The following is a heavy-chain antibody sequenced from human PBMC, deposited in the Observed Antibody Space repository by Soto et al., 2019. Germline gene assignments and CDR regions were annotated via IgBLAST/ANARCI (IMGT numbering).Heavy chain of an antibody. CDR2: ISYDGSNK. Sequence: GGSLRRSCAASGFTFSSYAMHWVRQAPGKGLEWVAVISYDGSNKYYADSVKGRSTISRDNSKNTLYLQMNSLRAEDTAVYYCASNRKDYYDSSGYYTEDYWGQGTLVTVSS. CDR3: ASNRKDYYDSSGYYTEDY. V-gene: IGHV3-30-3*01. J-gene: IGHJ4*01. D-gene: IGHD3-22*01. CDR1: GFTFSSYA.